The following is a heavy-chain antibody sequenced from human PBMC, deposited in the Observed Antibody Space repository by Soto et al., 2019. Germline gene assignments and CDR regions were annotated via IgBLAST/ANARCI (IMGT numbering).Heavy chain of an antibody. J-gene: IGHJ4*02. CDR2: INHSGST. D-gene: IGHD3-3*01. V-gene: IGHV4-34*01. CDR3: ARGRNDFWSGYLNYFDY. CDR1: GGSFSGYY. Sequence: QVQLQQWGAGLLKPSETLSLTCAVYGGSFSGYYWSWIRQPPGKGLEWIGEINHSGSTNYNPSLKSRVTISVDTSNNQFSLKLSSVTAADTAVYYCARGRNDFWSGYLNYFDYWGQGTLVTVSS.